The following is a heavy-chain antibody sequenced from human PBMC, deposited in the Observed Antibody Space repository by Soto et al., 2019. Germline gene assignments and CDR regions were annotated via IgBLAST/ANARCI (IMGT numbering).Heavy chain of an antibody. CDR1: GGSISSSNW. Sequence: PSESLSVTGAVSGGSISSSNWWSCVRQPPGKGLEWIGEIYHSGSTNYNPSLKSRVTISVDKSKNQFSLKLSSVTAADTAVYYCASGAYYDFWSGSYYYYGMDVWGQGTTVTVSS. D-gene: IGHD3-3*01. J-gene: IGHJ6*02. CDR2: IYHSGST. V-gene: IGHV4-4*02. CDR3: ASGAYYDFWSGSYYYYGMDV.